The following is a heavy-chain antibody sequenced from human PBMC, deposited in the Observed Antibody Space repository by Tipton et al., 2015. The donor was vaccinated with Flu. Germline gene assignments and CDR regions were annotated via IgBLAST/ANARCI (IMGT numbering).Heavy chain of an antibody. D-gene: IGHD3-22*01. CDR2: IYYSGST. V-gene: IGHV4-59*01. CDR3: ARVDYYDSSGYYPFDY. J-gene: IGHJ4*02. Sequence: LRLSCTVSGGSISSYYWSWIRRPPGKGLEWIGYIYYSGSTNYNPSLKSRVTISVDTSKNQFSLKLSSVTAADTAVYYCARVDYYDSSGYYPFDYWGQGTLVTVSS. CDR1: GGSISSYY.